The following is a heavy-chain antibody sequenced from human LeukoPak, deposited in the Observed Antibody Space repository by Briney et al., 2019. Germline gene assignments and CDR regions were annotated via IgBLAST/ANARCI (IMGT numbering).Heavy chain of an antibody. CDR2: ISAYNGNT. J-gene: IGHJ5*02. CDR1: GYTFTSYG. CDR3: ARNPVEMATTRGDWFDP. Sequence: ASVKVSCKASGYTFTSYGISWVRQAPGRGLEWMGWISAYNGNTNYAQKLQGRVTMTTDTSTSTAYMELRSLRSDDTAVYYCARNPVEMATTRGDWFDPWGQGTLVTVSS. D-gene: IGHD5-24*01. V-gene: IGHV1-18*01.